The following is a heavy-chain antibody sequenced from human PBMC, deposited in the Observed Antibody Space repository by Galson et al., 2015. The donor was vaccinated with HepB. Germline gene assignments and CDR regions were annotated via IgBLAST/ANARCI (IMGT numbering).Heavy chain of an antibody. V-gene: IGHV1-18*01. CDR1: SDTFATYS. CDR2: ISGYNGYT. CDR3: ARGGMGSFGGPTFDL. D-gene: IGHD3-16*01. J-gene: IGHJ4*02. Sequence: SVKVSCKASSDTFATYSLNWVRQAPGQGLEWMGWISGYNGYTTYPQTFQGRVTMTTDTSTTTGYLELRSLTSDDPAMYYCARGGMGSFGGPTFDLWGQGTLVTVSS.